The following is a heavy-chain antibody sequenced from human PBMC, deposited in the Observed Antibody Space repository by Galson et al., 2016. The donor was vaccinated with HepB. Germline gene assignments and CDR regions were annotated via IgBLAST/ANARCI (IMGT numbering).Heavy chain of an antibody. Sequence: LTCDVYGGSFSDYFWSWIRQPPGEGLEWIGEINHSGTTSSNPSPKSRLTIPVDTSKNQVSLNLSSVTAADTAIYYCARVNVKILTGYYVAYTYYGMDVWGQGTTVTVSS. CDR3: ARVNVKILTGYYVAYTYYGMDV. V-gene: IGHV4-34*01. D-gene: IGHD3-9*01. J-gene: IGHJ6*02. CDR1: GGSFSDYF. CDR2: INHSGTT.